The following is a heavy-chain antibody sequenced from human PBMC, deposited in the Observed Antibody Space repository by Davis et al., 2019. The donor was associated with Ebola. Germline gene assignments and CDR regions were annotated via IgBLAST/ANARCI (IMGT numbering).Heavy chain of an antibody. J-gene: IGHJ4*02. CDR3: AKDMRSAVPGTPDY. CDR1: GFASRNNA. D-gene: IGHD6-19*01. CDR2: ISGSGART. V-gene: IGHV3-23*01. Sequence: GESLKISCSASGFASRNNAMNWVRQAPGKGLEWVSGISGSGARTFYANSVKGRFSISRDNYKDTLYLEINSLRAEDTAVYHCAKDMRSAVPGTPDYWGPGTRVTVSS.